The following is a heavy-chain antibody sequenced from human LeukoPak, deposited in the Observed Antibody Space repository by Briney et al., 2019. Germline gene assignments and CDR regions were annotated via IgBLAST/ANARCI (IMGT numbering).Heavy chain of an antibody. CDR1: GYSFTSYW. J-gene: IGHJ4*02. D-gene: IGHD2-15*01. Sequence: GESLKISCKGSGYSFTSYWISWVRQMPGKGLEWMGRIDPSDSYTNYSPSFQGHVTISADKSISTAYLQCSSLKASDTAMYYCARHSKALAALDYWGQGTLVTVSS. V-gene: IGHV5-10-1*01. CDR3: ARHSKALAALDY. CDR2: IDPSDSYT.